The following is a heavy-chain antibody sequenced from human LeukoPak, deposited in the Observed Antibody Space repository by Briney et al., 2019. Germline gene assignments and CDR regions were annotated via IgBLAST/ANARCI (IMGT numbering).Heavy chain of an antibody. CDR1: GYSFTNNW. V-gene: IGHV5-51*01. J-gene: IGHJ1*01. Sequence: GESLKISCQGSGYSFTNNWIGWVRQMPGKGLEWMGIIYPGDSDTRYSPSFQGQVTISADKSISTAYLQWNSLKASDSAMYYCARSDSSGPARGIQHWGQGTLVTVSS. CDR2: IYPGDSDT. D-gene: IGHD3-22*01. CDR3: ARSDSSGPARGIQH.